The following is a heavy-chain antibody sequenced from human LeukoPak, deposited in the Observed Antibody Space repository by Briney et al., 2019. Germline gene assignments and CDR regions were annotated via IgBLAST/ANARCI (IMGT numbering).Heavy chain of an antibody. D-gene: IGHD3-16*02. J-gene: IGHJ6*02. CDR2: ISYDGSNK. V-gene: IGHV3-30-3*01. Sequence: GGSLRLSCAASGFTFSSYAMHWVRQAPGKGLEWVAVISYDGSNKYYVDSVKGRFTISRDNAQNSLYLQMNSLRAEDTAVYYCARVITDYYYGMDVWGQGTTVTVSS. CDR3: ARVITDYYYGMDV. CDR1: GFTFSSYA.